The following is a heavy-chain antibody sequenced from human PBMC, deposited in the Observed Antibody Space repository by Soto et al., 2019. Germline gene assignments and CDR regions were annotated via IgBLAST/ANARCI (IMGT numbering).Heavy chain of an antibody. CDR2: ISSSSSYI. CDR1: GFTFSSYS. V-gene: IGHV3-21*01. Sequence: EVQLVESGGGLVKPGGSLRLSCAASGFTFSSYSMNWVRQAPGKGLEWASSISSSSSYIYYADSVKGRFTISRDNAKNSLYLQMNSLRAEDTAVYYCARVHGLGDCSSTSCYYYGMDVWGQGTTVTVSS. D-gene: IGHD2-2*01. J-gene: IGHJ6*02. CDR3: ARVHGLGDCSSTSCYYYGMDV.